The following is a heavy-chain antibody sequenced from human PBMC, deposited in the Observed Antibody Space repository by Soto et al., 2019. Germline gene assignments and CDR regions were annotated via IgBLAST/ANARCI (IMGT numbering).Heavy chain of an antibody. J-gene: IGHJ4*02. CDR3: ARRKERSGPNYFDY. V-gene: IGHV1-8*01. D-gene: IGHD6-25*01. CDR1: GYTFTTYD. Sequence: QVQLVQSGAEVKRPGASLKVSCQASGYTFTTYDINWVRQAPGQGLEGMGWMNPYTGKAGYAQKFQGRVTMTRDNSISTAYMELSSLRSEDTAVYYCARRKERSGPNYFDYWGLGTLFTVSS. CDR2: MNPYTGKA.